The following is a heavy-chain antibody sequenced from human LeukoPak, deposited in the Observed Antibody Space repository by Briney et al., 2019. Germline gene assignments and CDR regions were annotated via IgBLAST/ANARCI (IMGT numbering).Heavy chain of an antibody. CDR1: GFTFSSYA. V-gene: IGHV3-23*01. D-gene: IGHD2-2*01. Sequence: GGSLRLSCAASGFTFSSYAMSWVRQAPGKGLEWVSAISGSGGSTYYADSVKGRFTISRDNSKNTLYLQMNSLRAEDTAVYYCAKVRYMEIHIVVVPAATDYWGQGTLVTVSS. CDR3: AKVRYMEIHIVVVPAATDY. J-gene: IGHJ4*02. CDR2: ISGSGGST.